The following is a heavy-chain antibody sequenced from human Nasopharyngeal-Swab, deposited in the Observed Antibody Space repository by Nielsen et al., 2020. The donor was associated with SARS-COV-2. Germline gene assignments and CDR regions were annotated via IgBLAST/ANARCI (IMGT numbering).Heavy chain of an antibody. J-gene: IGHJ4*02. CDR3: ARWGVLPAAKFPFDY. CDR1: GFTFSTYT. D-gene: IGHD2-2*01. CDR2: ITGSGGST. V-gene: IGHV3-23*01. Sequence: GESLKISCAASGFTFSTYTMTWVRQAPGKGLEWVSAITGSGGSTYYADSVKGRFTISRDNSKNTLYLQMNSLGAEDTAVYYRARWGVLPAAKFPFDYWGQGTLVTASS.